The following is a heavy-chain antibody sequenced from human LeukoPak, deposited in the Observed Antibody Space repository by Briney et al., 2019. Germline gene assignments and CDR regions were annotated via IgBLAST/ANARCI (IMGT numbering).Heavy chain of an antibody. J-gene: IGHJ4*02. Sequence: PGGSLRLSCAASGFSGLPFRRFWMHWVRQAPGKGLVWVSRINSDGNSTAYADSVKGRFTISRENAKDTLYLQINSLRAEDTAVYYCARDPCGGGGCWRYCEYWGQGTLVTVSS. D-gene: IGHD2-15*01. V-gene: IGHV3-74*01. CDR1: GFSGLPFRRFW. CDR3: ARDPCGGGGCWRYCEY. CDR2: INSDGNST.